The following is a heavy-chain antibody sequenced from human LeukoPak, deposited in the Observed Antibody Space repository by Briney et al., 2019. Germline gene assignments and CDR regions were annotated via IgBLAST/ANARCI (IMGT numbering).Heavy chain of an antibody. V-gene: IGHV1-69-2*01. D-gene: IGHD4-11*01. CDR1: GYTFTDYY. Sequence: ASVTISXKVSGYTFTDYYMHWVQQAPGKGLEWMGLVDPEDGETIYAEKFQGRVTITADTSTDTAYMELSSLRSEDTAVYYCAKDYSNYSMGYWGQGNLVTVSS. J-gene: IGHJ4*02. CDR2: VDPEDGET. CDR3: AKDYSNYSMGY.